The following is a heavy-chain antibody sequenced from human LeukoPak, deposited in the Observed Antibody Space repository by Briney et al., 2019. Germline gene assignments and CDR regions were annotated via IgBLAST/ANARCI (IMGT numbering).Heavy chain of an antibody. J-gene: IGHJ4*02. V-gene: IGHV4-34*01. CDR1: GGSFSGYY. D-gene: IGHD3-22*01. Sequence: SETLSLTCAVYGGSFSGYYWSRLRQPPGKGLEWIGEINHSGSTNYNPSLKSRVTISVDTSKNQFSLKLSPVTAADTAVYYCARGLRGYYGSSVGYWGQGTLVTVSS. CDR3: ARGLRGYYGSSVGY. CDR2: INHSGST.